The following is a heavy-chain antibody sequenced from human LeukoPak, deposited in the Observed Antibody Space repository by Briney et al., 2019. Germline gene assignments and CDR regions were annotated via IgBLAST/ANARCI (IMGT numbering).Heavy chain of an antibody. CDR2: IKQDGSEK. Sequence: GGSLRLSCAASGFTFISYAMSWVRQAPGKGLEWVANIKQDGSEKYYVDSVKGRFTISRDNAKNSLYLQMNSLRAEDTAVYYCARVELRGIYYYYYMDVWGKGTTVSVSS. V-gene: IGHV3-7*01. CDR3: ARVELRGIYYYYYMDV. CDR1: GFTFISYA. D-gene: IGHD3-10*01. J-gene: IGHJ6*03.